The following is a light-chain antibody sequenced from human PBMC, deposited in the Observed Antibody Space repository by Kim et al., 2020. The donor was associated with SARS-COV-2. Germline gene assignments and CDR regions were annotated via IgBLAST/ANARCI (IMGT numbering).Light chain of an antibody. CDR1: RSNIGYNT. CDR3: SAWDDTLNVV. CDR2: GDN. Sequence: PGQRVTISCSGSRSNIGYNTVIWYQQLPGMAPKLLIYGDNQRPSGVPDRFSGSKSGTSASLAISGLQSEDEAEYYCSAWDDTLNVVFGGGTQLTV. V-gene: IGLV1-44*01. J-gene: IGLJ2*01.